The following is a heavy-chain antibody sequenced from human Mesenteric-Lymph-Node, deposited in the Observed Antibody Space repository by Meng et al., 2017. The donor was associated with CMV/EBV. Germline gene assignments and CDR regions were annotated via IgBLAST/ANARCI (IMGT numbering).Heavy chain of an antibody. CDR2: IYSDGAST. J-gene: IGHJ6*02. D-gene: IGHD3-16*01. V-gene: IGHV3-23*03. Sequence: GESLKISCAASGSTFSNFVMSWVRQAPGKGLEWVSVIYSDGASTNYADSVKGRFSISRDNSKSTLFLQMNNLRAEDTAVYYCASGGVLDYYHGMDVWGQGTTVPVSS. CDR3: ASGGVLDYYHGMDV. CDR1: GSTFSNFV.